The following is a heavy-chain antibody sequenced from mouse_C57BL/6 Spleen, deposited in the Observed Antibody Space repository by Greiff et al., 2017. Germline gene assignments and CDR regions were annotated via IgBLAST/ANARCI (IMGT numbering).Heavy chain of an antibody. V-gene: IGHV2-2*01. J-gene: IGHJ3*01. CDR1: GFSLTSYG. CDR2: IWSGGST. D-gene: IGHD1-1*01. CDR3: ASPLYGSSSWFAC. Sequence: VQRVESGPGLVQPSQSLSITCTVSGFSLTSYGVHWVRQSPGKGLEWLGVIWSGGSTDYNAAFITSPSISKDNSKSQVFFKMNSLQADDTAIYYCASPLYGSSSWFACWGQGTLVTVSA.